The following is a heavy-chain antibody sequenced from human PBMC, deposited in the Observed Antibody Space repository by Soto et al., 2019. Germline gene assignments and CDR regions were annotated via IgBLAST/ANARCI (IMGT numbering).Heavy chain of an antibody. V-gene: IGHV4-34*01. J-gene: IGHJ2*01. CDR3: ARGTREGWYFDI. Sequence: QVQLQQCGAGLLKPSETLSLTCAVYGGSFNSYFWSWIRQPPGRGLEWIGEINNSGSVNYNPSLKSRLTMSVDTPRNQFALKLNSTVAADTAVYYCARGTREGWYFDIWGRGTLVAVSS. CDR1: GGSFNSYF. CDR2: INNSGSV.